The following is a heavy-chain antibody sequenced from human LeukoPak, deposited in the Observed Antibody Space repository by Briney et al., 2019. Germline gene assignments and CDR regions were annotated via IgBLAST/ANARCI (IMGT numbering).Heavy chain of an antibody. CDR1: GFTFSSYS. V-gene: IGHV3-21*01. CDR3: ASGCSSTSCYRGRGY. Sequence: GGSLRLSCAASGFTFSSYSMNWVRQAPGKGLEWVSSISSSSSYIYYADSVKGRFTISRDNAKNSLYLQMNSLRAEDTAAYYCASGCSSTSCYRGRGYWGQGTLVTVSS. D-gene: IGHD2-2*01. J-gene: IGHJ4*02. CDR2: ISSSSSYI.